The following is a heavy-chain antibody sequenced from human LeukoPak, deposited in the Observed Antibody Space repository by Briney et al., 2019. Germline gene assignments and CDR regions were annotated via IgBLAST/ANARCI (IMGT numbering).Heavy chain of an antibody. CDR3: ARSLDTAEDY. CDR2: ISYDGSNK. CDR1: GFTFSGYG. V-gene: IGHV3-30*03. Sequence: GGSLRLSCAASGFTFSGYGMHWVRQAPGKGLEWVAVISYDGSNKYYADSVKGRFTISRDNSKNTLYLQMNSLRAEDTAVYYCARSLDTAEDYWGQGTLVTVSS. D-gene: IGHD5-18*01. J-gene: IGHJ4*02.